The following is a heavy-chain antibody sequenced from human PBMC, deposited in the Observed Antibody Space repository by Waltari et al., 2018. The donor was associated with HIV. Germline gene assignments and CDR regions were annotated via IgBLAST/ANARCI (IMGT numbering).Heavy chain of an antibody. V-gene: IGHV3-48*01. CDR2: ITSDSDAI. CDR1: AFTFSTYN. J-gene: IGHJ5*02. CDR3: ARDDSGAYHLGWFDP. D-gene: IGHD3-22*01. Sequence: DVLLVESGGVLVQPGGSLRLSCAASAFTFSTYNIHWVRKAPGKGLEGLESITSDSDAIFYAQSVRGRFIVSRDNADNSLHLEMNSLRADDTAVYYCARDDSGAYHLGWFDPWGQGTLVSVSS.